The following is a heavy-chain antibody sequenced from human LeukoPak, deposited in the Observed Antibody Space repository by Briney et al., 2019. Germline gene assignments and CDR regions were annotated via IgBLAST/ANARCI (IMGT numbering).Heavy chain of an antibody. CDR2: IYYSGST. CDR3: AREIGSGWSDFDY. J-gene: IGHJ4*02. Sequence: PSETLSLTCTVSGGSISSYYWSWIRQPPGKGLEWIGYIYYSGSTNYNPSLKSRVTISVDTSMNQFSLKLSSVTAADTAVYYCAREIGSGWSDFDYWGQGTLVTVSS. CDR1: GGSISSYY. V-gene: IGHV4-59*01. D-gene: IGHD6-19*01.